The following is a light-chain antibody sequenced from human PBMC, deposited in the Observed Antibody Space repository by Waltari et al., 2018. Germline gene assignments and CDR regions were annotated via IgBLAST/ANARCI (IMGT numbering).Light chain of an antibody. CDR1: QSISIY. CDR3: QQLNSFPYT. J-gene: IGKJ2*01. CDR2: AAS. Sequence: DIQMTQSPSSLSASVGDGVTITCRASQSISIYLNWYQQKPGKAPKLLIYAASTLHSGVPSRFSGSGSGTEFTLSISSLQPEDFATYYCQQLNSFPYTFGQGTKLDIK. V-gene: IGKV1-39*01.